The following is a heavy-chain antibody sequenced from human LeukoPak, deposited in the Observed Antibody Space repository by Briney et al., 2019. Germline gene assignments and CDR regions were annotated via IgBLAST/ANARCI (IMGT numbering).Heavy chain of an antibody. D-gene: IGHD1-26*01. CDR3: ARDPTAGGVGATHY. V-gene: IGHV3-7*01. CDR2: IKPDGTEK. Sequence: GSLRLSCAASGFTLSDYYMSWIRQAPGKGPEWVANIKPDGTEKYYVDSVKGRFTISRDNAKNSLYLQMNSLRAEDTAVYYCARDPTAGGVGATHYWGQGTLVTVSS. CDR1: GFTLSDYY. J-gene: IGHJ4*02.